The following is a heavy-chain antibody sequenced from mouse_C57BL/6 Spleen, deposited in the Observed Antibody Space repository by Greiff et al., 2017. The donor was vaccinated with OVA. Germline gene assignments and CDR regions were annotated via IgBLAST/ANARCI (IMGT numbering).Heavy chain of an antibody. Sequence: EVQLVESGPELVKPGASVKIPCKASGYTFTDYNMDWVKQSHGKSLEWIGDINPNNGGTIYNQKFKGKATLTVDKSSSTAYMELRSLTSEDTAVYYCARSYYGSSYYFDYWGQGTTLTVSS. V-gene: IGHV1-18*01. CDR2: INPNNGGT. D-gene: IGHD1-1*01. J-gene: IGHJ2*01. CDR3: ARSYYGSSYYFDY. CDR1: GYTFTDYN.